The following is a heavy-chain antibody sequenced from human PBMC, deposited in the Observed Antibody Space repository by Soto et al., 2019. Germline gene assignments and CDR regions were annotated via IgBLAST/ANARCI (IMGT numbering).Heavy chain of an antibody. CDR3: ARGSRNYYDSSGPGF. D-gene: IGHD3-22*01. Sequence: PVGSLRLSCAASGFTFSSYWMSWVRQAPGKGLEWVANIKQDGSEKYYVDSVKGRFTISRDNAKNSLYLQMNSLRAEDTAVYYCARGSRNYYDSSGPGFWGQGTLVTVAS. CDR2: IKQDGSEK. J-gene: IGHJ4*02. V-gene: IGHV3-7*01. CDR1: GFTFSSYW.